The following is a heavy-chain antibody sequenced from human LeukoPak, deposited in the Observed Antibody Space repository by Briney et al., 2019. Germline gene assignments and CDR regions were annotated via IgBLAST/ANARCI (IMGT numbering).Heavy chain of an antibody. CDR2: INGDGSST. Sequence: GGSLRLSCAASGFTFSTYWMHWVRQAPGKGLVWVSRINGDGSSTDYADSVKGRFTISRDNAKNTLYLQMNSLRAEDSAVYYCARDRYYSMDVWGQGTTVTVSS. J-gene: IGHJ6*02. CDR1: GFTFSTYW. V-gene: IGHV3-74*01. CDR3: ARDRYYSMDV.